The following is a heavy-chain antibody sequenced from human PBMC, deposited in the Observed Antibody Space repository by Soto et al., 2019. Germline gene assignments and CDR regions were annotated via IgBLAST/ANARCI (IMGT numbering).Heavy chain of an antibody. J-gene: IGHJ6*02. CDR1: GYTFTSYY. CDR2: INPSGGST. CDR3: ARELIVVVPAAMPASQYYYYGMDV. D-gene: IGHD2-2*01. V-gene: IGHV1-46*01. Sequence: ASVKVSCMASGYTFTSYYMQWVRQAPGQGLEWMGIINPSGGSTSYAQKFQGRVTMTRDTSTSTVYMALSSLRSEDTAVYYCARELIVVVPAAMPASQYYYYGMDVWGQGITVTVS.